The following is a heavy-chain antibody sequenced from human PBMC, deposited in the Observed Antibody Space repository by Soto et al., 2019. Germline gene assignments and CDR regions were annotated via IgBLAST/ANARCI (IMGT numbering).Heavy chain of an antibody. D-gene: IGHD5-12*01. J-gene: IGHJ4*02. CDR3: ARAGYSGYDFDY. CDR1: GFTFSSYA. V-gene: IGHV3-23*01. Sequence: GGSLRLSCAASGFTFSSYAMSWVRQAPGKGLEWVSAISGSGGSTYYADSVKGRFTISRDNSKNTLYLQMNSLRAEDTAVYYCARAGYSGYDFDYWGQRTPVTVSS. CDR2: ISGSGGST.